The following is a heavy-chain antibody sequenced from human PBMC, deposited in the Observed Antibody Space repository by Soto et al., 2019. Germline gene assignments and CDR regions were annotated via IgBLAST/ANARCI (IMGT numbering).Heavy chain of an antibody. V-gene: IGHV1-18*01. CDR1: GYSFTVYG. D-gene: IGHD3-10*01. J-gene: IGHJ5*02. Sequence: QVRLVQSGAEVKRPGASVKVSCKTYGYSFTVYGISWVRQAPGHGLEWMGWMSTYTGDTNYARKFRGRVTMTTDITASTASMELRSRTSDETAVYYCARDPGGAAGFARWGQGTPVIVST. CDR2: MSTYTGDT. CDR3: ARDPGGAAGFAR.